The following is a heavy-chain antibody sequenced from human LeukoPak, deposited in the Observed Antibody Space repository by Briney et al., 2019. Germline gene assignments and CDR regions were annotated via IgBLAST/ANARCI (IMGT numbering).Heavy chain of an antibody. CDR1: GYTFTSYG. CDR3: ARGIISKDTMIGVSADY. J-gene: IGHJ4*02. Sequence: ASVKVSCKASGYTFTSYGISWVRQAPGQGLEWMGWISAYNGNTNYAQKLQGRVTMTTDTSTSTAYMELRSLRSDDTAVYYCARGIISKDTMIGVSADYWGQGTLVTVSS. CDR2: ISAYNGNT. D-gene: IGHD3-22*01. V-gene: IGHV1-18*01.